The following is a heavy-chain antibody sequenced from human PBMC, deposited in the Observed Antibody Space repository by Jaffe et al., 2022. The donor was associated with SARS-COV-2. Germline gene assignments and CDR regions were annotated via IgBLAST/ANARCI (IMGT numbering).Heavy chain of an antibody. CDR3: AKDAPWRGSGGSQSDC. V-gene: IGHV3-23*01. CDR2: VSGIGVST. D-gene: IGHD2-15*01. CDR1: GFTFSSYA. J-gene: IGHJ4*02. Sequence: EVQVLESGGGLVQPGGSLRLSCAASGFTFSSYAMSWVRQAPGKGLAWVSTVSGIGVSTYYADSVKGRFTISRDNSKNTLFLQMNSLRAEDTAVYYCAKDAPWRGSGGSQSDCWGQGTLVTVSS.